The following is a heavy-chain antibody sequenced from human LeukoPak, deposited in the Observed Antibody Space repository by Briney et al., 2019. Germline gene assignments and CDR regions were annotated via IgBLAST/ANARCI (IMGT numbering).Heavy chain of an antibody. CDR1: GVSVSSGSYY. Sequence: SETLSLTCTVSGVSVSSGSYYWSWIRQPPGKGLEWIGSIYYSGSTYYNPSLKSRVTISVDTSKNQFSLKLSSVTAADTAVYYCARHPLPVHYYYYGMDVWGQGTTVTVSS. CDR3: ARHPLPVHYYYYGMDV. V-gene: IGHV4-39*01. J-gene: IGHJ6*02. D-gene: IGHD1-1*01. CDR2: IYYSGST.